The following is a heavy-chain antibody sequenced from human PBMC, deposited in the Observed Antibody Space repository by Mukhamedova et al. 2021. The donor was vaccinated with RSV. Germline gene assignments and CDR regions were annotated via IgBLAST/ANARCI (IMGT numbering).Heavy chain of an antibody. CDR3: ARGSGYYSDAFDI. Sequence: KSRVTISVDTSKNQFSLKLSSVTAADTAVYYCARGSGYYSDAFDIWGQGTMVTVSS. J-gene: IGHJ3*02. D-gene: IGHD3-22*01. V-gene: IGHV4-31*02.